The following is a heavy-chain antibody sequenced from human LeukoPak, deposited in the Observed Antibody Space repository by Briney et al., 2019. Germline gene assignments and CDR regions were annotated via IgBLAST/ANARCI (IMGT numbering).Heavy chain of an antibody. J-gene: IGHJ4*02. CDR2: VNGNTGAT. CDR1: GYSFTSYD. Sequence: ASVKVSCKASGYSFTSYDINWVRQATGQGLEWMGWVNGNTGATLYAQKFQGRVTMSRDASITTAYMELNGLRSDDTAVYYCASPQRGSGSYYSDYWGQGTLVTVSS. CDR3: ASPQRGSGSYYSDY. D-gene: IGHD3-10*01. V-gene: IGHV1-2*02.